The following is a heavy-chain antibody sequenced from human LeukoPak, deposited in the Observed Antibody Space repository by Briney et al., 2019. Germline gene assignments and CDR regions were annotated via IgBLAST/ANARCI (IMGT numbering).Heavy chain of an antibody. D-gene: IGHD1-26*01. V-gene: IGHV3-49*04. CDR1: GFTFSSYS. CDR2: IRSKAYGGTT. Sequence: PGGSLRLSCAASGFTFSSYSMNWVRQAPGKGLEWVGFIRSKAYGGTTEYAASVKGRFTISRDDSKSIAYLQMNSLKTEDTAVYYCTRDVRWELLRFDYWGQGTLVTVSS. CDR3: TRDVRWELLRFDY. J-gene: IGHJ4*02.